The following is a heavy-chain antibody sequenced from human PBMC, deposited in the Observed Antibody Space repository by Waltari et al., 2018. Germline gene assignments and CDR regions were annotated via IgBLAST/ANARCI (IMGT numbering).Heavy chain of an antibody. J-gene: IGHJ5*02. CDR3: ARQGIAAAGTKGWFDP. CDR1: GYSISSGYY. D-gene: IGHD6-13*01. Sequence: QVQLQESGPGLVKPSETLSLTCAVSGYSISSGYYWGWIRQPPGKGLEWIGSIYHSGSTYYNPSLKSRVTRSVDTSKNQFSLKLSSVTAADTAVYYCARQGIAAAGTKGWFDPWGQGTLVTVSS. CDR2: IYHSGST. V-gene: IGHV4-38-2*01.